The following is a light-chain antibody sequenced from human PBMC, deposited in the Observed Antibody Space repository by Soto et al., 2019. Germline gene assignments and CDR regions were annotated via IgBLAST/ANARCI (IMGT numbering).Light chain of an antibody. J-gene: IGKJ5*01. CDR2: DAF. CDR3: HQRSSWPIT. Sequence: IVMTHSPSTLSVSPLERATLSFMASQSVSSNLAWYQQKPGQAPRLLIYDAFNRATGIPAKFSGSGSGTDFTLTISSLEPEDFAVYYCHQRSSWPITFGQGTRLEIK. V-gene: IGKV3-11*01. CDR1: QSVSSN.